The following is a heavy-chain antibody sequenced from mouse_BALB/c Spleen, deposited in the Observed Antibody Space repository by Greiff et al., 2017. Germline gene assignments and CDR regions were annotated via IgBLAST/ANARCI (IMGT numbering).Heavy chain of an antibody. CDR1: GFSLTSYG. CDR3: ARDRGFPHYFDY. V-gene: IGHV2-9*02. CDR2: IWAGGST. Sequence: QVHVKQSGPGLVAPSQSLSITCTVSGFSLTSYGVHWVRQPPGKGLEWLGVIWAGGSTNYNSALMSRLSISKDNSKSQVFLKMNSLQTDDTAMYYCARDRGFPHYFDYWGQGTTLTVSS. J-gene: IGHJ2*01.